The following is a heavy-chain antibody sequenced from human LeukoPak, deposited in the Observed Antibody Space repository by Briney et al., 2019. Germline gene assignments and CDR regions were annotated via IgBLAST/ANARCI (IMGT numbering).Heavy chain of an antibody. CDR1: GFTFSSYG. J-gene: IGHJ4*02. V-gene: IGHV3-23*01. CDR2: ISGSGGST. CDR3: AKDYTGPVGQYDY. Sequence: PGGSLRLSCAASGFTFSSYGMSWVRQAPGKGLEWVSAISGSGGSTYYADSVKGRFTISRDNSKNTLYLQMNSLRAEDTAVYYCAKDYTGPVGQYDYWGQGTLVTVSS. D-gene: IGHD2-8*02.